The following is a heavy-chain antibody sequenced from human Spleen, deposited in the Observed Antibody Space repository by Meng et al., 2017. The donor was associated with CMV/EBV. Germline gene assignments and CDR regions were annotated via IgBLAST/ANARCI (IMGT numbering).Heavy chain of an antibody. Sequence: GESLKISCVVFGFTFSRFSMNWVRQAPGKGLEWVANIKQDGSEKYYVDSVKGRFTISRDNAKNSLYLQMNSLRAEDTAVYYCARDPIRRGLDYWGQGTLVTVSS. CDR1: GFTFSRFS. D-gene: IGHD3-10*01. J-gene: IGHJ4*02. CDR2: IKQDGSEK. V-gene: IGHV3-7*01. CDR3: ARDPIRRGLDY.